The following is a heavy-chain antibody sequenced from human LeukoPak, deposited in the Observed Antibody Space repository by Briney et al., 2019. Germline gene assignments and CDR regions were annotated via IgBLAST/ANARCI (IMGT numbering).Heavy chain of an antibody. CDR1: GDSVSSNSAA. D-gene: IGHD6-6*01. J-gene: IGHJ4*02. CDR2: TYYRSKWYN. V-gene: IGHV6-1*01. CDR3: ARAGREYSISFDY. Sequence: SQTLSLTCAISGDSVSSNSAAWNWIRQSSSRGLEWLGRTYYRSKWYNDYAVSVKSRITINPDTSKNQFSLQLNSVTPEDTAVYYCARAGREYSISFDYWGQGTLVTVSS.